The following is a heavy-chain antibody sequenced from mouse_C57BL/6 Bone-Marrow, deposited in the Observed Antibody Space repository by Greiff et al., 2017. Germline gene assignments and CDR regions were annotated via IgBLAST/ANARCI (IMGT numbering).Heavy chain of an antibody. D-gene: IGHD3-2*02. Sequence: QVQLKQPGAELVRPGSSVKLSCKASGYTFTSYWMHWVKQRPIQGLEWIGNIDPSDSETHYNQQFKDKATLTVDKSSSTAYMQLSSLTSEDSAVYYCAREDSSGYSFAYWGQGTLVTVSA. CDR1: GYTFTSYW. J-gene: IGHJ3*01. V-gene: IGHV1-52*01. CDR2: IDPSDSET. CDR3: AREDSSGYSFAY.